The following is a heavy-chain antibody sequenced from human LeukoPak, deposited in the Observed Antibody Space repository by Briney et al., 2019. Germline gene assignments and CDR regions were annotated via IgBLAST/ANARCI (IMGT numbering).Heavy chain of an antibody. D-gene: IGHD3-9*01. Sequence: GESLKISCKGSGYSFTSYWIGWVRQMPGKGLECMGIIYPGDSDTRYSPSFQGQVTISADKSISTAYLQWSSLKASDTAMYYCARHLRDYDILTGTSYYYGMDVWGQGTTVTVSS. V-gene: IGHV5-51*01. CDR2: IYPGDSDT. CDR3: ARHLRDYDILTGTSYYYGMDV. J-gene: IGHJ6*02. CDR1: GYSFTSYW.